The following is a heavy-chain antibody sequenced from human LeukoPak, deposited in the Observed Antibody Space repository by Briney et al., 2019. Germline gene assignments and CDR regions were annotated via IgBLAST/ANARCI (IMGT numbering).Heavy chain of an antibody. V-gene: IGHV3-66*02. CDR2: IYSGGIT. CDR1: GFTVNSNY. D-gene: IGHD2-8*02. Sequence: SGGSLRLSCAASGFTVNSNYMNWVRQAPGKGLEWVPAIYSGGITYYADSVKGRFTIYRDSYKNTLYLQMNSLRAEDTAVYYCARAMGCTGNTCRNNWFDPWGQGTLVTVSS. J-gene: IGHJ5*02. CDR3: ARAMGCTGNTCRNNWFDP.